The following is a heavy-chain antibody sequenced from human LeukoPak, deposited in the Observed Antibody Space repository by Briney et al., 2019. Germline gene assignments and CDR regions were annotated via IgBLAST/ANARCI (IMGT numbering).Heavy chain of an antibody. Sequence: NPSETLSLTCAVSGGSISSGGYSWSWIRQPPGKGLEWIGYIYHSGSTYYNPSLKSRVTISVDRSKNQFSLKLRSVTAADTAVYYCARSIWFGEAPPLLEYWGQGTLVTVSS. CDR3: ARSIWFGEAPPLLEY. V-gene: IGHV4-30-2*01. J-gene: IGHJ4*02. CDR2: IYHSGST. CDR1: GGSISSGGYS. D-gene: IGHD3-10*01.